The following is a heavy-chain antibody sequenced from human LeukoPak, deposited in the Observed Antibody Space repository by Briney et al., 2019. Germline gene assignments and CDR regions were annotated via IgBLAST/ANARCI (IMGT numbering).Heavy chain of an antibody. Sequence: GGSLRLSCAASGFTFSSYGMSWVRQAPGKGLEWVSAISGSGGSTYYADSVKGRFTISRDNSKNTLYLQMNSLRVEDTAVYYCAKATSVTTLFDYWGQGTLVTVSS. CDR3: AKATSVTTLFDY. V-gene: IGHV3-23*01. D-gene: IGHD4-17*01. CDR1: GFTFSSYG. J-gene: IGHJ4*02. CDR2: ISGSGGST.